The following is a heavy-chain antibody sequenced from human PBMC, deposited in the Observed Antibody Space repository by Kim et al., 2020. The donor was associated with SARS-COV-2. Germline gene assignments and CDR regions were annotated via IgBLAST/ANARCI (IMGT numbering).Heavy chain of an antibody. V-gene: IGHV3-9*01. CDR1: GFTFDDYA. Sequence: GGSLRLSCAASGFTFDDYAMHWVRQAPGKGLGWVSGISWNSGRVGYADSVKGRFTISRDNAKNSLYLQMNSLRAEDTALYYCAKDMAYYYGMDVWGQGTTVTVSS. CDR3: AKDMAYYYGMDV. J-gene: IGHJ6*02. CDR2: ISWNSGRV.